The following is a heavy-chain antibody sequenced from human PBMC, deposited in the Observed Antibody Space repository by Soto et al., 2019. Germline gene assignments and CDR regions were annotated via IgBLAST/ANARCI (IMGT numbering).Heavy chain of an antibody. J-gene: IGHJ4*02. CDR1: GFTFDDYA. CDR2: ISWNSGSI. CDR3: AKGARVDYYDSSGYSADFDY. V-gene: IGHV3-9*01. D-gene: IGHD3-22*01. Sequence: PGESLKISCAASGFTFDDYAMHWVRQAPGKGLEWVSGISWNSGSIGYADSVKGRFTISRDNAKNSLYLQMNSLRAEDTALYYCAKGARVDYYDSSGYSADFDYWGQGTLVTVSS.